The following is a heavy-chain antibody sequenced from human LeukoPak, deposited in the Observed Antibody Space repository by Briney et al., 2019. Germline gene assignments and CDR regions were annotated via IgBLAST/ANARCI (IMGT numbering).Heavy chain of an antibody. J-gene: IGHJ3*02. CDR2: ISSSGSTI. CDR3: ARGALEGITMIPKGDDAFDI. CDR1: GFTFSSYE. V-gene: IGHV3-48*03. D-gene: IGHD3-22*01. Sequence: GGSLRLSCAASGFTFSSYEMNWVRQAPGKGLEWVSYISSSGSTIYYADSVKGRFTISRDNAKNSLYLQMNSLRAEDMAVYYCARGALEGITMIPKGDDAFDIWGQGTMVTVSS.